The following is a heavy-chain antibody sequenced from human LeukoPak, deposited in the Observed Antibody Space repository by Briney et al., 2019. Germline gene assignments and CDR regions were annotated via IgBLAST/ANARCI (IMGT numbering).Heavy chain of an antibody. J-gene: IGHJ4*02. CDR2: IRYDGSNK. CDR3: AKEGGLTRFLEWLFPYFDY. V-gene: IGHV3-30*02. Sequence: GGSLRLSCAASGLTFSSYGMHWVRQAPGKGLEWVAFIRYDGSNKYYADSVKGRFTISRDNSKSTLYLQMNSLRAEDTAVYYCAKEGGLTRFLEWLFPYFDYWGQGTLVTVSS. D-gene: IGHD3-3*01. CDR1: GLTFSSYG.